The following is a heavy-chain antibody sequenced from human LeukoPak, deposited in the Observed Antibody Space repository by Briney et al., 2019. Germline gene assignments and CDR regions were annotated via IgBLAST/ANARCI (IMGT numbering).Heavy chain of an antibody. J-gene: IGHJ6*03. CDR1: GFTFSSYA. D-gene: IGHD6-19*01. CDR3: AKEGSGWTDYYYYYMDV. V-gene: IGHV3-23*01. CDR2: ISGSGGST. Sequence: GGSLRLSCAASGFTFSSYAMSWVRQAPGKGREWVSAISGSGGSTYYADSVKGRFTISRDNSKNTLYLQMNSLRAEDTAVYYCAKEGSGWTDYYYYYMDVWGKGTTVTVSS.